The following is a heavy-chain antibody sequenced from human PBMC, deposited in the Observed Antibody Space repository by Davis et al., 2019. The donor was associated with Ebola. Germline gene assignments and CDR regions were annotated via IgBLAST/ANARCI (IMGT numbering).Heavy chain of an antibody. CDR3: ATDGESSAHYYYYGMDV. Sequence: ASVKVSCKASGYTFTSYGISWVRQAPGQGLEWMGWISAYNGNTNYAQKFQGRVTITADKSTSTAYMELSSLRSEDTAVYYCATDGESSAHYYYYGMDVWGQGTTVTVSS. J-gene: IGHJ6*02. CDR1: GYTFTSYG. D-gene: IGHD2-15*01. CDR2: ISAYNGNT. V-gene: IGHV1-18*01.